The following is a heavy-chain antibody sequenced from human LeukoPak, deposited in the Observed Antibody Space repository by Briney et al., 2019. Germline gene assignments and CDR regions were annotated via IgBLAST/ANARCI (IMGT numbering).Heavy chain of an antibody. J-gene: IGHJ3*02. CDR3: AREQLGDAFDI. D-gene: IGHD3-3*01. Sequence: SETLSLTCTVSGGSISSYYWSWIRQPPGKGLEWIGYIYYSESTNYNPSLKSRVTISVDTSKNQFSLKLSSVTAADTAVYYCAREQLGDAFDIWGQGTMVTVSS. CDR2: IYYSEST. CDR1: GGSISSYY. V-gene: IGHV4-59*01.